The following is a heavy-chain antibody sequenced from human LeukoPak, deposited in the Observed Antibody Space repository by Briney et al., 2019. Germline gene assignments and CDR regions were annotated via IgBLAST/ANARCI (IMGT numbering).Heavy chain of an antibody. J-gene: IGHJ5*02. D-gene: IGHD6-13*01. V-gene: IGHV3-21*01. Sequence: PGGSLRLSCAASGFTFSSYSMNWVRQAPGKGLEWVSSISSSSSYIYYADSVKGRFTISRDNAKNSLYLQMNSLRAEDTAVYYCARDLYSSSWYPTWFDPWGQGTLVTISS. CDR3: ARDLYSSSWYPTWFDP. CDR1: GFTFSSYS. CDR2: ISSSSSYI.